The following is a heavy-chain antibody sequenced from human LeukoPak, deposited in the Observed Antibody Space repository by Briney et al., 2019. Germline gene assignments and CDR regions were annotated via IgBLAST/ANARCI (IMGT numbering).Heavy chain of an antibody. J-gene: IGHJ4*02. Sequence: ASVKVSCKASGYTFTSYAMHWVRQAPGQRLEWMGWINAGNGNTKYSQKFQGRVTITRDTSASTAYMELSSLRSEDTAVYYCARAGDIVATIFDYWGQGTLVTVSS. CDR2: INAGNGNT. V-gene: IGHV1-3*01. D-gene: IGHD5-12*01. CDR1: GYTFTSYA. CDR3: ARAGDIVATIFDY.